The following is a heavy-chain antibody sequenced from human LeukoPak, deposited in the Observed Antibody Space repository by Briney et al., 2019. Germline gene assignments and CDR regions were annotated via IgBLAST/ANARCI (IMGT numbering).Heavy chain of an antibody. Sequence: GESLKISCKGSGYSFTSYWIAWVRQMPGKGLEWMGIIYPGDSDSRYSPSFQGQVTISADKSIRTAYLQWSSLKASDTAMCYCARQGYYDILTGYYSGDVFDIWGQGTMVTVSS. J-gene: IGHJ3*02. CDR2: IYPGDSDS. CDR1: GYSFTSYW. D-gene: IGHD3-9*01. CDR3: ARQGYYDILTGYYSGDVFDI. V-gene: IGHV5-51*01.